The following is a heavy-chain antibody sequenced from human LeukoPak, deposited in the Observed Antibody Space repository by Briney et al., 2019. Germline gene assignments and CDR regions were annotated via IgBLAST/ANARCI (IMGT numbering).Heavy chain of an antibody. CDR1: GFPFRDYY. J-gene: IGHJ4*02. CDR3: ARDFGIAARRLADY. Sequence: PGGSLRLSCAPWGFPFRDYYVSGTPRARGRGREGVSCISSSGSTIYYADSVKGRFTLSRDNAKNSLYLQMNSLRAEDTAVYYCARDFGIAARRLADYWGQGTLVTVSP. CDR2: ISSSGSTI. D-gene: IGHD6-6*01. V-gene: IGHV3-11*01.